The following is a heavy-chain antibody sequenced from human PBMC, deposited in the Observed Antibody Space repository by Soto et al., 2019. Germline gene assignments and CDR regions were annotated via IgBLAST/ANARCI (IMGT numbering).Heavy chain of an antibody. Sequence: VQLVQSGAEVKKSGASIKVSCQASGYTFTNHYIHWVRQAPGQGLEWMGWINPNSGGANYAQKFQGRVTMTRDTAISTVYMDLSRLRSDDTAVYYCARAVVADRYFDFWGQGTLVTVSS. D-gene: IGHD2-15*01. CDR1: GYTFTNHY. V-gene: IGHV1-2*02. J-gene: IGHJ4*02. CDR3: ARAVVADRYFDF. CDR2: INPNSGGA.